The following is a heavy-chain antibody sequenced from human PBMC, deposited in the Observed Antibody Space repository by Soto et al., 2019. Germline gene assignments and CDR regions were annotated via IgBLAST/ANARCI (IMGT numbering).Heavy chain of an antibody. CDR3: ARGRRYYDILTGYYRALRGYYGMDV. Sequence: SETLSLTCTVSGTSISSYYWSWVRQPPGKGLEWIANIHYSGTTNYNPSLASRVTLSVDTSKNQFSLKLSSVTAADTAVYYCARGRRYYDILTGYYRALRGYYGMDVWGQGTTVTVSS. D-gene: IGHD3-9*01. V-gene: IGHV4-59*12. CDR1: GTSISSYY. J-gene: IGHJ6*02. CDR2: IHYSGTT.